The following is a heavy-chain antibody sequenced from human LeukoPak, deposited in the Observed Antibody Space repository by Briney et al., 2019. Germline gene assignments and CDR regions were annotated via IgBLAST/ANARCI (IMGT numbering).Heavy chain of an antibody. V-gene: IGHV1-18*01. J-gene: IGHJ3*02. CDR2: ISAYNGNT. D-gene: IGHD3-10*01. Sequence: GASVKASCKASGYTFTSYGISWVRQAPGQGLEWMGWISAYNGNTNYAQKLQGRVTMTTDTSTSTAYMELRSLRSDDTAVYYCATLPAGSGSYLGAFDIWGQGTMVTVSS. CDR1: GYTFTSYG. CDR3: ATLPAGSGSYLGAFDI.